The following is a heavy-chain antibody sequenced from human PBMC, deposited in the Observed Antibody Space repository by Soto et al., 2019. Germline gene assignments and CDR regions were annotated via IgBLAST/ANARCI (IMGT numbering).Heavy chain of an antibody. J-gene: IGHJ4*02. CDR2: IYYSGST. Sequence: SETLSLTCTVSGGSISSSSYYWGWIHQPPGKGLEWIGSIYYSGSTYYNPSLKSRVTISVDTSKNQFSLKLSSVTAADTAVYYCARHYYYDSSGVDYWGQGTLVTVSS. D-gene: IGHD3-22*01. CDR1: GGSISSSSYY. CDR3: ARHYYYDSSGVDY. V-gene: IGHV4-39*01.